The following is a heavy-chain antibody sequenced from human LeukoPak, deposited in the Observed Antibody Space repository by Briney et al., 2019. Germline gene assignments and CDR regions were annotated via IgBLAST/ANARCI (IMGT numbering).Heavy chain of an antibody. CDR1: GGSISSGSYC. CDR2: IYTSGST. D-gene: IGHD4-17*01. Sequence: PSETLSFTCTAAGGSISSGSYCWSWIRQPARKGLEWIGRIYTSGSTNYNPSLKSRVTIAVDTSKNQFSLKLSTATAADAACCYCARENPPGGDGDYGANHYFDYWGQGTLVTVSS. CDR3: ARENPPGGDGDYGANHYFDY. V-gene: IGHV4-61*02. J-gene: IGHJ4*02.